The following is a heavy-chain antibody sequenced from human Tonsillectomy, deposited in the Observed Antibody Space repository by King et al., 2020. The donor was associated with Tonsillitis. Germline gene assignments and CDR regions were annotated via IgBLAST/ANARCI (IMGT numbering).Heavy chain of an antibody. J-gene: IGHJ4*02. Sequence: VQLVESGGGLVQPGGSLRLSCSASGFTFSSHAMQWVRQAPGKGLEYVSAISSNGGSTYYADSVKGRFTISRDNSKNTLYLQMSSLRAEDTAVYYCVKDQTFLEWLFDFWGQGTLVTVSS. D-gene: IGHD3-3*02. CDR1: GFTFSSHA. CDR3: VKDQTFLEWLFDF. CDR2: ISSNGGST. V-gene: IGHV3-64D*06.